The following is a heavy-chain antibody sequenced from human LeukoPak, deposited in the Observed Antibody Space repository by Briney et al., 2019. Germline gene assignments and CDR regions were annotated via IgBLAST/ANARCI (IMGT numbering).Heavy chain of an antibody. CDR3: AREKAGNYYYGMDV. Sequence: PEGSLRLSCAASGFTFSRYWMSWVRQTPGKGLEWVTIIKQDGGEKYYVDSVKGRFTISRDNAKNSLYLQMNSLRADDTAVYYCAREKAGNYYYGMDVWGQGTTVTVSS. J-gene: IGHJ6*02. CDR1: GFTFSRYW. V-gene: IGHV3-7*05. CDR2: IKQDGGEK.